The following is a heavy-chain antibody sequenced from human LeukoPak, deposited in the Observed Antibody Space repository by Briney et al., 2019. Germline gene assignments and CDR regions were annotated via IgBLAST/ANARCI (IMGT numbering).Heavy chain of an antibody. J-gene: IGHJ4*02. V-gene: IGHV4-39*01. CDR1: GDSICSSDYF. CDR3: ARRTRIVSTGGHLYDY. D-gene: IGHD2-8*02. Sequence: PSETLSLTCTVSGDSICSSDYFWAWIRQPPGKGLEWIGSIRCSGSTHYNPSLESPVTISTDTPKNQISLRLSSVTAADTSVYYCARRTRIVSTGGHLYDYWGQGILVTVSS. CDR2: IRCSGST.